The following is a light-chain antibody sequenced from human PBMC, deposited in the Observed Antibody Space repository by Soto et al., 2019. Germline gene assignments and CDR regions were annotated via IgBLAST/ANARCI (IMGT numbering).Light chain of an antibody. CDR2: EVS. CDR1: SSDVGDYNC. V-gene: IGLV2-14*01. Sequence: QSALTQPASVSGSPGQSITISCTGTSSDVGDYNCVSWYQQHPGKAPKLIIYEVSNRPSGVSNHFSGSKSGNTASLTISGLQAEDEADYYCSSYTTSSTPWVFGGGTKLTVL. J-gene: IGLJ3*02. CDR3: SSYTTSSTPWV.